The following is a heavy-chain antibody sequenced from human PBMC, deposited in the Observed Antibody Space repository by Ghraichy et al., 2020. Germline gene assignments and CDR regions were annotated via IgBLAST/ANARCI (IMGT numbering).Heavy chain of an antibody. J-gene: IGHJ6*02. CDR1: GFTFSSYG. V-gene: IGHV3-30*02. Sequence: GGSLRLSCAASGFTFSSYGMHWVRQAPGKGLEWVAFIRYDGSNKYYADSVKGRFTISRDNSKNTLYLQMNSLRAEDTAVYYCAQGGAAAGHSAAYYYYYGMDVWGQGTTVTVSS. CDR3: AQGGAAAGHSAAYYYYYGMDV. CDR2: IRYDGSNK. D-gene: IGHD6-13*01.